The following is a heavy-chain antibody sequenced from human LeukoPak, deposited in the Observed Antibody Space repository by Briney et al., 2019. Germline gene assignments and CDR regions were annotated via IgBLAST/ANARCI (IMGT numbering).Heavy chain of an antibody. D-gene: IGHD3-22*01. CDR2: IYHSGGI. CDR3: ASPRGDDSGGYYTWYFHH. Sequence: SGTLSLTCAVSGDSISSSHWWSWVRQPPGKGLEWIGEIYHSGGINYNPSLKSRVTISVDKSKNQFSLKLNSVTAADTAVYFCASPRGDDSGGYYTWYFHHWGQGILVTVSS. J-gene: IGHJ1*01. V-gene: IGHV4-4*02. CDR1: GDSISSSHW.